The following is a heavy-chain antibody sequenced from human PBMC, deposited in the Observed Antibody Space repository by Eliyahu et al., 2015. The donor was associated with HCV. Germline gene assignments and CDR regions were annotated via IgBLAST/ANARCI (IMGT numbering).Heavy chain of an antibody. CDR1: GGSFRAFY. V-gene: IGHV4-34*02. CDR2: ITHSGST. D-gene: IGHD3-10*01. J-gene: IGHJ6*02. Sequence: QVQLQQWGAGLLKPSETLSLTCXVXGGSFRAFYWTWIRQPPGRGLEWIGEITHSGSTNYNPSLKSRLTISIDTSKNQFSLKLTSLTAADTAVYYCAGLRGVIFYNYHAMDVWGQGTTVTVS. CDR3: AGLRGVIFYNYHAMDV.